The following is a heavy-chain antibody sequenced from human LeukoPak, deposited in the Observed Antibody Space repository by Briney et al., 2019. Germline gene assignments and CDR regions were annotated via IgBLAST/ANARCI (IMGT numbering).Heavy chain of an antibody. CDR3: ARVSWYYDFWSSYYMDV. CDR1: GGSISSSSYY. V-gene: IGHV4-39*07. CDR2: IYHSGST. D-gene: IGHD3-3*01. Sequence: SETLSLTCTVSGGSISSSSYYWGWIRQPPGKGLEWIGSIYHSGSTNYNPSLKSRVTISVDTSKNQFSLKLSSVTAADTAVYYCARVSWYYDFWSSYYMDVWGKGTTVTVSS. J-gene: IGHJ6*03.